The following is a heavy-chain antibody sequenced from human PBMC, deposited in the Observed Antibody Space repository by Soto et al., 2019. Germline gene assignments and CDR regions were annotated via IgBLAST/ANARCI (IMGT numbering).Heavy chain of an antibody. CDR3: AKKLGYSNSRGYYPGAFDY. V-gene: IGHV3-23*01. Sequence: EVQLLESGGDLVQPGGSLRLSCAASGFTFGTYAMAWDRQAPGRGLEWVSALSSSGGNTYYADSVKGRFTISRDNSKNTLYLQINSLRAEDTAVYYCAKKLGYSNSRGYYPGAFDYWGQGTPVTVSS. CDR1: GFTFGTYA. J-gene: IGHJ4*02. CDR2: LSSSGGNT. D-gene: IGHD3-22*01.